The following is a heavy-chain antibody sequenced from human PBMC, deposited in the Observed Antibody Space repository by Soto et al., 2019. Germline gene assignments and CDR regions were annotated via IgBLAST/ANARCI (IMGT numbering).Heavy chain of an antibody. CDR1: GGTLSSYT. Sequence: ASVKVSCKASGGTLSSYTISWVRQAPGQGLEWMGRIIPILGIANYAQKFQGRVTITADKSTSTAYMELSSLRSEDTAVYYCARKSGSYHDAFDIWGQGTMVTVSS. CDR2: IIPILGIA. D-gene: IGHD1-26*01. V-gene: IGHV1-69*02. CDR3: ARKSGSYHDAFDI. J-gene: IGHJ3*02.